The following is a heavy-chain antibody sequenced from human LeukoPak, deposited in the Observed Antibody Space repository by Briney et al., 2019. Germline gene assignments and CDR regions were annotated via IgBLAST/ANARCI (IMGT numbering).Heavy chain of an antibody. CDR2: ISWNSGSI. Sequence: GGSLRLSCAASGFTFDDYAMHWVRQAPGKGLEWVSGISWNSGSIGYADSVRGRFTISRDNAKNSLYLQMNSLRAEDTAFYYCAKGEYYYDSGNGGNFDYWGQGTLVTVSS. J-gene: IGHJ4*02. CDR1: GFTFDDYA. V-gene: IGHV3-9*01. D-gene: IGHD3-22*01. CDR3: AKGEYYYDSGNGGNFDY.